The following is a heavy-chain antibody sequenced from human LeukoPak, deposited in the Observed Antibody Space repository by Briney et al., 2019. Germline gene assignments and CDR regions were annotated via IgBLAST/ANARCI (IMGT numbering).Heavy chain of an antibody. CDR3: ARCPLLWFGGNNWFDP. CDR2: IYYSGST. D-gene: IGHD3-10*01. Sequence: SETLSLTCTVSGGSISSSSYYWGWIRQPPGKGLEWIGSIYYSGSTYYNPSLKSRVTISVDTSKNQFSLKLSSVTAADTAVYYCARCPLLWFGGNNWFDPWGQGTLVTVSS. V-gene: IGHV4-39*01. CDR1: GGSISSSSYY. J-gene: IGHJ5*02.